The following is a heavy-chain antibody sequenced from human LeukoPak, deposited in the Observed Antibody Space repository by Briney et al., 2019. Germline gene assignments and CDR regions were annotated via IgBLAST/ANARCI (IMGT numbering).Heavy chain of an antibody. Sequence: MSSETLSLTCTVSGGSISGYYWSWLRQPPGKGLEWIGYIYYSGSTNYNPSLKSRVTISVDTSKNQSSLKLSSVTAADTAVYYCASYGSGTYFWYFDLWGRGTLVTVSS. D-gene: IGHD3-10*01. CDR1: GGSISGYY. V-gene: IGHV4-59*08. CDR3: ASYGSGTYFWYFDL. CDR2: IYYSGST. J-gene: IGHJ2*01.